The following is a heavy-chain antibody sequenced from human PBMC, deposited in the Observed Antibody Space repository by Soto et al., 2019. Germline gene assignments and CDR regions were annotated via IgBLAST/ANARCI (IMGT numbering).Heavy chain of an antibody. J-gene: IGHJ4*02. CDR3: ARDKEHTYGAFLGY. CDR2: THNNGRT. Sequence: QMQLQESGPGLVKPSETLSLTCTVSGVSISTYYWSWIRQVPGKGLEWIGHTHNNGRTNYIYSPSLKSRVTISVDTSKNQFSLTLRSVTAADTAVYFCARDKEHTYGAFLGYWAQGILVTVSS. D-gene: IGHD2-8*01. CDR1: GVSISTYY. V-gene: IGHV4-59*01.